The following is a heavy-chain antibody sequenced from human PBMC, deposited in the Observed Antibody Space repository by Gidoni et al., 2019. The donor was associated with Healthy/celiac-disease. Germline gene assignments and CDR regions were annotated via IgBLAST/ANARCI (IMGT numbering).Heavy chain of an antibody. D-gene: IGHD2-15*01. V-gene: IGHV3-15*01. Sequence: EVQLVESGGGLVKPGGSLRLSCAASGFTFSNAWMSWFRQAPGKGLEWVGRIKSKTDGGTTDYAAPVKGRFTISRDDSKNTLYLQMNSLKTEDTAVYYCTTDRVAARFSDYWGQGTLVTVSS. CDR1: GFTFSNAW. J-gene: IGHJ4*02. CDR3: TTDRVAARFSDY. CDR2: IKSKTDGGTT.